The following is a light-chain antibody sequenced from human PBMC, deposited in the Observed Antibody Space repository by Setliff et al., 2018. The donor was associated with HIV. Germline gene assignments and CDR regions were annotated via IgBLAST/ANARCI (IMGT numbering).Light chain of an antibody. V-gene: IGLV2-14*01. Sequence: QSALTQPASVSGSPGQSITISCTGTSSDVGGYNYVSWYQLHPGKAPKLMIFDVSERPSGVSNRFSGSKSGNTASLTISGLQAGDEANYYCLSHTSRSTYVFGTGTKVTVL. J-gene: IGLJ1*01. CDR1: SSDVGGYNY. CDR3: LSHTSRSTYV. CDR2: DVS.